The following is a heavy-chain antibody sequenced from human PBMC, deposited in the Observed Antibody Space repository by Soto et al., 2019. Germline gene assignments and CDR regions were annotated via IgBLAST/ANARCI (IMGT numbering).Heavy chain of an antibody. J-gene: IGHJ4*02. CDR2: ISYTGKT. CDR3: ARLYKGYQGSPTYYLFDY. D-gene: IGHD3-10*01. V-gene: IGHV4-59*08. Sequence: QVQLQESGPGLVKPSETLSLTCTVSGGSIFSHYWSWIRQPPGKGLEWIAYISYTGKTTENPSLQSRVAISIDTSKNHFSLKLTSVTAADTAVYYCARLYKGYQGSPTYYLFDYWGQGTLVTVS. CDR1: GGSIFSHY.